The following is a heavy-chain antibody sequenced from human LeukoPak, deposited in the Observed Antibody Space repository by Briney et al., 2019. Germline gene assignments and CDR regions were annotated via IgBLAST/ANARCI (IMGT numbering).Heavy chain of an antibody. J-gene: IGHJ5*02. CDR1: GGSISSYY. CDR2: IYTRGST. D-gene: IGHD2-2*02. CDR3: ARDRGCSSTSCYTSKNWFDP. Sequence: PSETLSLTCTVSGGSISSYYWSWIRQPAGKGLEWIGRIYTRGSTNYNPSLKSRVTMSVDTSKNQFSLKLSSVTAADTAVYYCARDRGCSSTSCYTSKNWFDPWGQGTLVTVSS. V-gene: IGHV4-4*07.